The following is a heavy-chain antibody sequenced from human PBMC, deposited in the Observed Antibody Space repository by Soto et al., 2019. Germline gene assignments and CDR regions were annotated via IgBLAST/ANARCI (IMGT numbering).Heavy chain of an antibody. Sequence: QVQLQQWGAGLLKPSETLSLTCAIYGGSFSGYYWSWIRQPPGKGLEWIGEINHSGSTNYNPSLKVRVAMSVDTSKNQFSLKLSSVTAADMAVYYCAAAVARGWFDPWGQGTLVTVSS. CDR3: AAAVARGWFDP. CDR2: INHSGST. D-gene: IGHD6-19*01. V-gene: IGHV4-34*02. J-gene: IGHJ5*02. CDR1: GGSFSGYY.